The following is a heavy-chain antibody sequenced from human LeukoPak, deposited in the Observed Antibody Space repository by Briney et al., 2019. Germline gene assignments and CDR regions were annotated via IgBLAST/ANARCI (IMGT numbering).Heavy chain of an antibody. J-gene: IGHJ4*02. CDR3: SRDLRGRDDY. Sequence: GGSLRLSCAASGFTFSNYRMHWVRQAPGKGLVWVSRINEGGSVTDYADSVKGRSTISRDNAKNTLYLEMNSLRAEDTAVYYCSRDLRGRDDYWGQGTLVSVSS. CDR1: GFTFSNYR. V-gene: IGHV3-74*01. CDR2: INEGGSVT. D-gene: IGHD5-24*01.